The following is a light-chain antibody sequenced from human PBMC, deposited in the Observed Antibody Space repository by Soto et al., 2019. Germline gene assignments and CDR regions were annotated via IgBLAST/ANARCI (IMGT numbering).Light chain of an antibody. V-gene: IGLV1-40*01. CDR1: SSNIGAGYD. J-gene: IGLJ2*01. CDR3: QSYDSSLSGVV. Sequence: QSVLTQPPSVSGAPGQRVTISYTGSSSNIGAGYDVHWYQQLPGTAPKLLIYGNSNRPSGVPDRFFGSKSGTSASLAITGLQSEDEADYYCQSYDSSLSGVVFGGGTQLTVL. CDR2: GNS.